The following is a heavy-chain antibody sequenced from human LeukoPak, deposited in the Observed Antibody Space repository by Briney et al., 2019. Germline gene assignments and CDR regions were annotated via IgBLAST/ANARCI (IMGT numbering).Heavy chain of an antibody. CDR3: AREHFIVVVPAAIFRENYFDY. Sequence: GGSLRLSCAASGFTFSSYEMNWVRQAPGKGLEWVSYISSSGSTIYYADSVKGRFTIPRDNAKNSLYLQMNSLRAEDTAVYYCAREHFIVVVPAAIFRENYFDYWGQGTLVTVSS. J-gene: IGHJ4*02. CDR2: ISSSGSTI. CDR1: GFTFSSYE. V-gene: IGHV3-48*03. D-gene: IGHD2-2*02.